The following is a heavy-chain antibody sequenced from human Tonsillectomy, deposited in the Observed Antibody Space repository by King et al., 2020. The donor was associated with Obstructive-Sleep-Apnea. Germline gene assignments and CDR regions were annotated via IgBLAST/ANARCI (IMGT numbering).Heavy chain of an antibody. V-gene: IGHV4-34*01. CDR2: INHSGST. CDR1: GGSFSGYY. Sequence: VQLQQWGAGLLKPSETLSLTCAVYGGSFSGYYWSWIRQPPGKGLEWIGEINHSGSTSYNPSLKSRVTISVDTSKNHFSLELTSVTAADTAVYYCARGPYYCSGSYYPPDYWGQGTLVTVSS. D-gene: IGHD3-10*01. J-gene: IGHJ4*02. CDR3: ARGPYYCSGSYYPPDY.